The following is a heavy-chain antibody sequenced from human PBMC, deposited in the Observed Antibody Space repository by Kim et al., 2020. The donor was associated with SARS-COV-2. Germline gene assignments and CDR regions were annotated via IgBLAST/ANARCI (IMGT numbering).Heavy chain of an antibody. D-gene: IGHD3-22*01. CDR1: GFTFSSYA. J-gene: IGHJ3*02. Sequence: GGSLRLSCAASGFTFSSYAMSWVRQAPGKGLEWVSAISGSGGSTYYADSVKGRFTISRDNSKNTLYLQMNSLRAEDTAVYYCAKRKAYDSSGYYPNDAFDIWGQGTMVTVSS. V-gene: IGHV3-23*01. CDR2: ISGSGGST. CDR3: AKRKAYDSSGYYPNDAFDI.